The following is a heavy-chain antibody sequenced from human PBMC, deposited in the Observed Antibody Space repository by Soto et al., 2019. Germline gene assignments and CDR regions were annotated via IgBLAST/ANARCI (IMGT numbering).Heavy chain of an antibody. CDR2: ISAYNGNT. V-gene: IGHV1-18*01. J-gene: IGHJ6*02. CDR3: ARDLRYYDILSGGMDV. CDR1: GYTFTSYG. Sequence: QVQLVQSGAEVKKPGASVKVSCKASGYTFTSYGISWVRQAPGQGLEWMGWISAYNGNTNNAQKLQGRVTMTTDTSTSTAYMELRSLRSDDTAVYYCARDLRYYDILSGGMDVWGPGTTVTVSS. D-gene: IGHD3-9*01.